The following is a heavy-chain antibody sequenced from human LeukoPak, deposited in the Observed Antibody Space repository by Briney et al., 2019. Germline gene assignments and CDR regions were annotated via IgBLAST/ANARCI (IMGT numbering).Heavy chain of an antibody. CDR1: GFTFNSYG. V-gene: IGHV3-30*18. Sequence: PGRSLRLSCAASGFTFNSYGMHWVRQAPGKGLEWVAVISYDGSNKYYADSVKGRFTISRDNSKNTLYLQINSLRDEDAAVYYCVKGYGLQLVNNWFDPWGQGTLVSVSS. J-gene: IGHJ5*02. CDR3: VKGYGLQLVNNWFDP. D-gene: IGHD6-13*01. CDR2: ISYDGSNK.